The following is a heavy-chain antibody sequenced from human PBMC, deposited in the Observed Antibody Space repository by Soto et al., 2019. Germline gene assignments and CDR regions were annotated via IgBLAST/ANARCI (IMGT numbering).Heavy chain of an antibody. CDR1: GFTFSESG. Sequence: QVQLVESGGGVVQPGRSLRLSCEASGFTFSESGMHWVRQAPGKGLEWVTLISYDGSQKYYIDSVKGRFTISRDNSKNTLYLQMNSLRVEVTDVYYCASSRYGIGAGMDVWGQGTTVTVSS. D-gene: IGHD3-16*01. J-gene: IGHJ6*02. V-gene: IGHV3-30*03. CDR2: ISYDGSQK. CDR3: ASSRYGIGAGMDV.